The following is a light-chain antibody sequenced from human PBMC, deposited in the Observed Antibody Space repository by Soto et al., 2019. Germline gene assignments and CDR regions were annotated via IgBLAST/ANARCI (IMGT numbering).Light chain of an antibody. CDR1: SSDVGTYNL. CDR2: EGS. CDR3: CSYAGSWV. J-gene: IGLJ3*02. V-gene: IGLV2-23*01. Sequence: QSALTQPASVSGSPGQSITISCTGTSSDVGTYNLVSWYQQHPGKAPKLMIYEGSKRPSGVSNRFSGSKSGNTASLTISGLQAEDEAGYFCCSYAGSWVFGGGTQLTVL.